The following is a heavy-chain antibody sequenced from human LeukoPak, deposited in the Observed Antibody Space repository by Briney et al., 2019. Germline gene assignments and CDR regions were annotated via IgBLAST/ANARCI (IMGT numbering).Heavy chain of an antibody. V-gene: IGHV3-23*01. CDR2: ISGSGGST. J-gene: IGHJ5*02. CDR3: PRSWYLAYNWFDP. D-gene: IGHD6-13*01. Sequence: GWSLRLSCAASGFTFSSYAMSWVRQAPGKGLEWVSAISGSGGSTYYADSVKGRFTISRGNSKNTLYLQMNSLRAEDTAVYYCPRSWYLAYNWFDPWGQGTLVTVSS. CDR1: GFTFSSYA.